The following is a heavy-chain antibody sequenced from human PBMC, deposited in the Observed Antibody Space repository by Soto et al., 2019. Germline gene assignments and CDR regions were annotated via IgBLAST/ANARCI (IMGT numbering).Heavy chain of an antibody. J-gene: IGHJ6*02. Sequence: SETLSLTCSVSGASIRSYYWHWLRPPPGKGLEWIGYVYTSDYTRYSSSLKSRVTISVDKSIATAYLQWSSLKASDTAMYYCARQNQEGFYYYGVDVWGQGTTVTVSS. CDR3: ARQNQEGFYYYGVDV. CDR1: GASIRSYY. V-gene: IGHV4-59*08. CDR2: VYTSDYT.